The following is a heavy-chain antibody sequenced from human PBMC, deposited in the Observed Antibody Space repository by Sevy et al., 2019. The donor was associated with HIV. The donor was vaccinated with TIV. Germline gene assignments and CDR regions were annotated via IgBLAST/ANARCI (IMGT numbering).Heavy chain of an antibody. CDR3: ARETRWLQFFAFDI. D-gene: IGHD5-12*01. CDR2: ISYDGSNK. V-gene: IGHV3-30-3*01. J-gene: IGHJ3*02. CDR1: GFTFSSYA. Sequence: GGSLRLSCAASGFTFSSYAMQWVRQAPGKGLEWVAVISYDGSNKYYADSVKGRFTISRDNSKNTLYLQMNSLRAEDTAVYYCARETRWLQFFAFDIWGQGTMLTVSS.